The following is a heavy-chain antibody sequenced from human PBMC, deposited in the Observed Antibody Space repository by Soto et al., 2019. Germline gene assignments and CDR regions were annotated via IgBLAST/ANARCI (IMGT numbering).Heavy chain of an antibody. J-gene: IGHJ6*02. CDR3: ARDGAQGNYGDYVYGMDV. D-gene: IGHD4-17*01. Sequence: QVQLVQSGAEVKKPGASVKVSCKASGYTFTSYGISWVRQAPGQGLEWMGWISAYNGNTNYAQKLKGRVTMTTDTSTSTAYMELRSLRSDDTAVYYCARDGAQGNYGDYVYGMDVWGQGTTVTVSS. CDR2: ISAYNGNT. CDR1: GYTFTSYG. V-gene: IGHV1-18*01.